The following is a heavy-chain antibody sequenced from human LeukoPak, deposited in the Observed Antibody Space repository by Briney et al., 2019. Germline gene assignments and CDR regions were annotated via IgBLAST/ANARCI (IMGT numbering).Heavy chain of an antibody. J-gene: IGHJ4*02. Sequence: GGSLRLSCTASGFAFGDYAMNWVRQAPGKGLEWVGFIRKKASGGATEYAAPVKGRFTISRDDSKSIAYLQVNSLTTDDTAVYYCTRGYNIPFDYWGQGTLVTVSS. D-gene: IGHD5-18*01. CDR3: TRGYNIPFDY. CDR1: GFAFGDYA. V-gene: IGHV3-49*04. CDR2: IRKKASGGAT.